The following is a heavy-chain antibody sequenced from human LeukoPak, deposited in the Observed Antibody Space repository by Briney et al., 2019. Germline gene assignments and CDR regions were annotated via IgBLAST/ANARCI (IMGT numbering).Heavy chain of an antibody. Sequence: GWSVRLSCAASGFSLRIFGMSWVRQAPGKGLEWVSAISDSGTITYYADSVKGRFTISRDNSKNTLYLQMSSLRAEDTAVYYCAKTIRAIIVSQGSVYWGQGTLVTVSA. J-gene: IGHJ4*02. V-gene: IGHV3-23*01. CDR3: AKTIRAIIVSQGSVY. CDR1: GFSLRIFG. D-gene: IGHD3-10*01. CDR2: ISDSGTIT.